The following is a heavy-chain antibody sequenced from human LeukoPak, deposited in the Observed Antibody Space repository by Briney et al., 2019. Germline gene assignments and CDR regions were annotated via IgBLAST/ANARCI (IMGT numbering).Heavy chain of an antibody. CDR2: ISGSGGST. CDR3: AKLGGVVVVAATLFDY. D-gene: IGHD2-15*01. CDR1: GFTFSSYA. V-gene: IGHV3-23*01. J-gene: IGHJ4*02. Sequence: GGSLRLSCAASGFTFSSYAMSWVRQAPGKGLEWVSAISGSGGSTYYADSVKGRFTISRDNSKNTLYLQMNSLRAEDTAVYYCAKLGGVVVVAATLFDYWGQGTLVTVSS.